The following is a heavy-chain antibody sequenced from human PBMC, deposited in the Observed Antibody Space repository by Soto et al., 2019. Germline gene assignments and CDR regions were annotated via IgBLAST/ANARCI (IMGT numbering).Heavy chain of an antibody. CDR1: GYSFTSYW. CDR2: IDPSDSYT. V-gene: IGHV5-10-1*01. J-gene: IGHJ6*04. Sequence: PGESLKISCKGSGYSFTSYWISWVRQMPGKGLEWLGRIDPSDSYTNYSPSFQGHVTISADKSISTAYLQWSSQKASDTAMYYCARHYRPVVLITYDYGMDVRGKGTTVTVSS. CDR3: ARHYRPVVLITYDYGMDV. D-gene: IGHD3-22*01.